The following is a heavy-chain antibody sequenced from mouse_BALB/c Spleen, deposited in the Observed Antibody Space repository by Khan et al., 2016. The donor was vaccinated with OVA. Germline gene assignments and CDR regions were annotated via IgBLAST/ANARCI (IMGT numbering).Heavy chain of an antibody. J-gene: IGHJ3*01. CDR2: IDPENGNT. CDR1: GFNIKDYY. D-gene: IGHD2-1*01. CDR3: ASRGNYVGWFAY. V-gene: IGHV14-1*02. Sequence: VQLQQSGAELVRPGALVKLSCKASGFNIKDYYMHWVKQRPEQGLEWIGWIDPENGNTIYDPKFQGKASIPADTSSNTAYLQLSSLTSEDTVVYYCASRGNYVGWFAYWGQGTLVTVSA.